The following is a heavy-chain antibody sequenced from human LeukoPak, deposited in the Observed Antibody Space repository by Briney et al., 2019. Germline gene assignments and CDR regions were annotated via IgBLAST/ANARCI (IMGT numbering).Heavy chain of an antibody. CDR1: GFTFSSYS. J-gene: IGHJ5*02. D-gene: IGHD2-2*01. V-gene: IGHV3-21*01. CDR3: ARAEYCSSTSCYLPQGGFDP. CDR2: ISSSSSYI. Sequence: GGSLRLPCAASGFTFSSYSMHWVRQAPGKGLEWVSSISSSSSYIYYADSVKGRFTISRDNAKNSLYLQMNSLRAEDTAVYYCARAEYCSSTSCYLPQGGFDPWGQGTLVTVSS.